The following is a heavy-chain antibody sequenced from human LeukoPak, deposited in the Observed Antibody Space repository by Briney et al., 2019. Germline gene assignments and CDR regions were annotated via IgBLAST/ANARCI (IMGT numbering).Heavy chain of an antibody. D-gene: IGHD4-17*01. CDR3: ARDGSYGDYNDAFDI. CDR2: ISSSSSYI. J-gene: IGHJ3*02. CDR1: GFTFNTYA. Sequence: GGSLRLSCVASGFTFNTYAMNWVRQAPGKGLEWVSSISSSSSYIYYADSVKGRFTISRDNAKNSLYLQMNSLRAEDTAVYYCARDGSYGDYNDAFDIWGQGTMVTVSS. V-gene: IGHV3-21*01.